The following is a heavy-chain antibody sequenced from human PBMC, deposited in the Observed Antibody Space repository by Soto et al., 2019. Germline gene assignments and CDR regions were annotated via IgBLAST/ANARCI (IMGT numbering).Heavy chain of an antibody. J-gene: IGHJ4*02. D-gene: IGHD6-13*01. CDR3: ASLQQLPRSCFDY. V-gene: IGHV4-34*01. CDR1: DGSFSGYY. CDR2: INHSGST. Sequence: QVQLQQWGAGLLKPSETLSLTCAVYDGSFSGYYWSWIRQPPGKGLEWIGEINHSGSTNYNPSLKSRVTISVDTSKNQFSLKLSSVTAADTAVYYCASLQQLPRSCFDYWGQGTLVTVSS.